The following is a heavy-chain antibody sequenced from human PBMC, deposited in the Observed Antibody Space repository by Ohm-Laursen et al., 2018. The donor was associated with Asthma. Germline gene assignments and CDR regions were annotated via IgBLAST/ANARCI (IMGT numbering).Heavy chain of an antibody. J-gene: IGHJ4*02. CDR2: IYYSGST. CDR1: GGSVSSGSYY. Sequence: TLSLTCAVSGGSVSSGSYYWSWIRQPPGKGLEWIGYIYYSGSTNYNPSLKSRVTISVDTSKNQFSLKLSSVTAADTAVYYWAGVPGYVAPPLDNWGQETRSLSPQ. V-gene: IGHV4-61*01. CDR3: AGVPGYVAPPLDN. D-gene: IGHD3-16*01.